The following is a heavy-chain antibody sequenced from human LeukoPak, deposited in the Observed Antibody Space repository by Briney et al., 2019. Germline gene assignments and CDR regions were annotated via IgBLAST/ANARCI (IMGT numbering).Heavy chain of an antibody. CDR1: GGSISSSRYY. D-gene: IGHD4-23*01. Sequence: RPSETLSLTCTVSGGSISSSRYYWGWIRQPPGKGLEWIGSIHYSGSTYYNPSLKSRVTVSVDTSENQFSLKLSSVTAADTAVYYCARNSPYPHRNWFDPWGQGTLVTVSS. J-gene: IGHJ5*02. CDR3: ARNSPYPHRNWFDP. V-gene: IGHV4-39*07. CDR2: IHYSGST.